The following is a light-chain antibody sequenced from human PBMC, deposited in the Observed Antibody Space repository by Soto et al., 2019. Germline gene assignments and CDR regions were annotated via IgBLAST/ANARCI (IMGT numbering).Light chain of an antibody. V-gene: IGLV2-8*01. CDR2: ELT. CDR3: SSYETTSRRL. Sequence: QSALTQPPSASGSPGQSVTISCTGTSDNVGRFSFVSWYQQHPGKAPKLLIYELTKRPSGISDRFSGSKSGNTASLTISGLQAEDEADYYCSSYETTSRRLFGTGTKLTVL. CDR1: SDNVGRFSF. J-gene: IGLJ1*01.